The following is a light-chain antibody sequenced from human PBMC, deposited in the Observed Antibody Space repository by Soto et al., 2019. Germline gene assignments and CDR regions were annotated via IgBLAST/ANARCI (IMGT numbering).Light chain of an antibody. CDR3: QQYNKWRT. Sequence: DIQMTQSPSTLSGSVGDRVTITCRASQTISSWLAWYQQKPGKAPKLLIYKASTLKSGVPSRFSGSGSGTEFTLTITSLQSDDFAVYYCQQYNKWRTFGQGTKVDIK. CDR1: QTISSW. CDR2: KAS. J-gene: IGKJ1*01. V-gene: IGKV1-5*03.